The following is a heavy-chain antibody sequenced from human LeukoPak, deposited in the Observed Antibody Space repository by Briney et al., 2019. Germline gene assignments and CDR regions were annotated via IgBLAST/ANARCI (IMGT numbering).Heavy chain of an antibody. CDR1: GFTFGDYA. V-gene: IGHV3-49*04. CDR3: TRGGQLLGKGYFFHY. CDR2: VRSKAYGGST. Sequence: GGSLRLSCTTSGFTFGDYAMSWVRRAPGKGLEWVGLVRSKAYGGSTESATSVKGRFTFSRDDSKSIAYLQMSSLTTEDTAVYFCTRGGQLLGKGYFFHYWGQGTVVTVSS. J-gene: IGHJ4*02. D-gene: IGHD3-10*01.